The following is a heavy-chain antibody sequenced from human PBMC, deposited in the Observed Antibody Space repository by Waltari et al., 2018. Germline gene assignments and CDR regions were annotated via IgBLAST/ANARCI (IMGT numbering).Heavy chain of an antibody. V-gene: IGHV1-2*02. CDR3: ARGDFRLSYYYMDV. D-gene: IGHD3-3*01. CDR1: GYTFTGYY. CDR2: ISPNSGDT. J-gene: IGHJ6*03. Sequence: QVQLVQSGAEVKKPGASVKVSCKASGYTFTGYYIHWVRQAPGQGLEWMGSISPNSGDTNYAQKFQGRVTMTRDTATTTAYMELSRLTSDDTAVFYCARGDFRLSYYYMDVWGKGTTVTVSS.